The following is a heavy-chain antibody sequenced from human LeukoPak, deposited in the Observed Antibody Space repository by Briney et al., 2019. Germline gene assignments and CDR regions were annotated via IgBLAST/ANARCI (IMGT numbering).Heavy chain of an antibody. CDR2: IRQDGSDK. CDR1: GFTFSGYW. D-gene: IGHD1/OR15-1a*01. Sequence: GGSLRLPCAASGFTFSGYWMSWVRQAPGKGLEWVANIRQDGSDKYYVDSVKGRFTISRDNADYSLYLHMSSLRAEDTAVYYCAKQRGQGYYFDYWGQGTLVTVSS. CDR3: AKQRGQGYYFDY. V-gene: IGHV3-7*01. J-gene: IGHJ4*02.